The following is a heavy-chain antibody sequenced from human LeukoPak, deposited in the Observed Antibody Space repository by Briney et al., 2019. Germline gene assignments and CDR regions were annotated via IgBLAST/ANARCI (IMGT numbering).Heavy chain of an antibody. CDR2: IYSGGTT. D-gene: IGHD6-19*01. CDR1: GIAVDDNY. CDR3: ARDRGGLRYSSGYDY. V-gene: IGHV3-66*01. J-gene: IGHJ4*02. Sequence: GESLRISGAASGIAVDDNYMSWVRQPPGKGLEGGSVIYSGGTTYYADSVKGRVTISRDNSKNTLYLQMDSLRAEDTAVYYCARDRGGLRYSSGYDYWGQGTLVTVSS.